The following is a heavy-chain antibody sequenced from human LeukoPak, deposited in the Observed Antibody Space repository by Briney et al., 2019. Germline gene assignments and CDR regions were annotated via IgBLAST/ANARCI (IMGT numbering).Heavy chain of an antibody. CDR2: ISYSGST. CDR3: ARELENFPFQH. D-gene: IGHD1-1*01. CDR1: AGSISSYY. Sequence: ASETLSLTCTVSAGSISSYYWSWIRQPPGRGLEWIGYISYSGSTNYNPSLKSRVTMSVDTSKNQFSLKLSSVTAADTAVYYCARELENFPFQHWGQGTLVTVSS. V-gene: IGHV4-59*12. J-gene: IGHJ1*01.